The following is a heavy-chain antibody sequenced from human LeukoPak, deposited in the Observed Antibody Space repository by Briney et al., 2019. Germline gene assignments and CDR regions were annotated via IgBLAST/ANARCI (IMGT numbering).Heavy chain of an antibody. J-gene: IGHJ3*02. Sequence: SVKVSCKASGGAFSSYAISWVRQAPGQGLEWMGRILPIFGTANYAQKFQGRVTITTDESTSTAYMELSSLRSEDTAVYYCAVGVVPAAFDAFDIWGQGTMVTVSS. CDR1: GGAFSSYA. CDR3: AVGVVPAAFDAFDI. V-gene: IGHV1-69*05. D-gene: IGHD2-2*01. CDR2: ILPIFGTA.